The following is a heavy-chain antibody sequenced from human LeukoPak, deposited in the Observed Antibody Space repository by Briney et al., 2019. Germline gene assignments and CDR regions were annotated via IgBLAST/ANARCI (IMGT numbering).Heavy chain of an antibody. CDR3: ARHRTSSYCSSTRCYTADAFDV. Sequence: GESLQISCKGSGYIFSTYWIGWVRQLPGKGLEWMGVIYPGDSDTRYSPSFQGHVTISADKSVSTASLQWSGLKASDTAIYYCARHRTSSYCSSTRCYTADAFDVWGHGTVVTVS. CDR1: GYIFSTYW. CDR2: IYPGDSDT. V-gene: IGHV5-51*01. J-gene: IGHJ3*01. D-gene: IGHD2-2*02.